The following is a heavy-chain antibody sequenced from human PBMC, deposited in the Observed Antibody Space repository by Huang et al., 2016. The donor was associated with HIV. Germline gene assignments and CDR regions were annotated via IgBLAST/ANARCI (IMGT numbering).Heavy chain of an antibody. CDR3: ARGGGIQLWLLGYYYMDV. J-gene: IGHJ6*03. V-gene: IGHV1-18*01. CDR1: GYTFSSFG. D-gene: IGHD5-18*01. CDR2: IRVYNGNT. Sequence: QVQLVQSGAEVKKPGASVKVSCKASGYTFSSFGISWGRQAAGQGLEWGGWIRVYNGNTKFAQKFQGRLTMTTDTATSTAYMELRSLRADDTAVYYCARGGGIQLWLLGYYYMDVWGNGTTVTVSS.